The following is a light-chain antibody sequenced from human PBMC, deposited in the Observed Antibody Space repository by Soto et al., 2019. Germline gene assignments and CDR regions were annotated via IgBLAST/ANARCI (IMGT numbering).Light chain of an antibody. CDR3: QQYNYWPPYT. CDR2: GGS. Sequence: EVVMTQSPATLSASPGERVTLSCRASQNLGSSLAWYQQRPGQAPRLLLYGGSTRATGIPARFGGSGSGTEFTVTISSLQSEDFAVYYCQQYNYWPPYTFGQGTHLEFK. V-gene: IGKV3-15*01. J-gene: IGKJ2*01. CDR1: QNLGSS.